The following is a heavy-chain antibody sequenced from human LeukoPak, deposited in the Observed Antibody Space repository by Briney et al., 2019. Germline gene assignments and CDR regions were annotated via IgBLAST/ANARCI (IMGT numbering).Heavy chain of an antibody. D-gene: IGHD3-10*01. CDR3: AKEASGYGYYFDY. J-gene: IGHJ4*02. CDR2: ISDSGGTT. V-gene: IGHV3-23*01. CDR1: GFTFSSFA. Sequence: GGSLRLSCAVSGFTFSSFAMSWVRQAPGKGLEWVSVISDSGGTTFYADSAKGRFTISRDNSKNTLYLQMSSLRAEDTAVYYCAKEASGYGYYFDYWGQGTLVTVSS.